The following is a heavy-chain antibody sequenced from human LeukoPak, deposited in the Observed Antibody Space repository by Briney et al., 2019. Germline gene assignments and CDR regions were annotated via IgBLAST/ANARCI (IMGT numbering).Heavy chain of an antibody. J-gene: IGHJ4*02. V-gene: IGHV4-34*01. CDR2: INHSGST. Sequence: PSETLSLTCAVYGGSFSGYYWSWIRQPPGKGLEWIGEINHSGSTYYNPSLKSRVTISVDTSKNQFSLKLSSVTAADTAVYYCAREYYYDSSGYSNFDYWGQGTLVTVSS. CDR1: GGSFSGYY. CDR3: AREYYYDSSGYSNFDY. D-gene: IGHD3-22*01.